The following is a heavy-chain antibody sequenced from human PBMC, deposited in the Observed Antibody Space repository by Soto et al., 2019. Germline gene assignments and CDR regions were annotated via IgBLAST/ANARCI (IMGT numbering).Heavy chain of an antibody. V-gene: IGHV4-34*01. J-gene: IGHJ3*02. D-gene: IGHD3-22*01. Sequence: QVQLQQWGAGLLKPSETLSLTCAVYGGSFSGYYWSWIRQPPGKGLEWIGEINHSGSTNYNPSLKSRVTISVDTSKNQFSLKLSYVTAADTAVYYCASLTPTRGPEFGGYSIAFDIWGQGTMVTVSS. CDR3: ASLTPTRGPEFGGYSIAFDI. CDR2: INHSGST. CDR1: GGSFSGYY.